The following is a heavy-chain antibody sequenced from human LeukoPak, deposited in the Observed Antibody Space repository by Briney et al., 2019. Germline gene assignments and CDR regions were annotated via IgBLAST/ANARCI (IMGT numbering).Heavy chain of an antibody. J-gene: IGHJ6*02. D-gene: IGHD2-15*01. V-gene: IGHV3-48*04. CDR1: GFTFSSYS. CDR3: ARGRPIVVVVAALYGMDV. CDR2: ISSSSSTI. Sequence: GGSLRLSCAASGFTFSSYSMNWVRQAPGKGLEWVSYISSSSSTIYYADSVKGRFTISRDNAKNSLYLQMNSLRAEDTAVYYCARGRPIVVVVAALYGMDVWGQGTTVTVSS.